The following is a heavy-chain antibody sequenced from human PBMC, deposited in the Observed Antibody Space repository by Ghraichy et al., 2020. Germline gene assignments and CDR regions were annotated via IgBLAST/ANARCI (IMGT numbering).Heavy chain of an antibody. CDR2: IKQDGSAK. CDR3: AREGYGDRPNYYFYY. J-gene: IGHJ4*02. CDR1: GFTFSSYW. V-gene: IGHV3-7*03. D-gene: IGHD4-17*01. Sequence: GGSLRLSCAASGFTFSSYWMSWVRQAPGKGLEWVANIKQDGSAKYYVDSVKGRFTISRDNAKNSLYLQMNSLRAEDTAVYYCAREGYGDRPNYYFYYWGQETLVTVAS.